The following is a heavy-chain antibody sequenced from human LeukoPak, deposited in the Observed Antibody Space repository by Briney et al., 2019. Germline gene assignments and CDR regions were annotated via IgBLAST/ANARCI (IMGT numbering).Heavy chain of an antibody. CDR2: IIPILGTA. CDR3: ARDSSILRGIFDY. J-gene: IGHJ4*02. Sequence: ASVKVSCKASGGTFSSYAISWVRQAAGQGLEWMGRIIPILGTANYAQKFQGRVTITADKFTGTAYMELSSLRSEGTAVYYCARDSSILRGIFDYWGQGTLVTVSS. V-gene: IGHV1-69*04. D-gene: IGHD2-21*01. CDR1: GGTFSSYA.